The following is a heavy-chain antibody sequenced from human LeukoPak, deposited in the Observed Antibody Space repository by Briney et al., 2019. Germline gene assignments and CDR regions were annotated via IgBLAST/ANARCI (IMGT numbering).Heavy chain of an antibody. D-gene: IGHD5-18*01. CDR1: GGSISSYY. CDR3: ARDGYSYGYGYPYNWFDP. V-gene: IGHV4-34*01. CDR2: INHSGST. Sequence: PSETLSLTCTVSGGSISSYYWSWIRQPPGKGLEWIGEINHSGSTNYNPSLKSRVTISVDTSKNQFSLKLSSVTAADTAVYYCARDGYSYGYGYPYNWFDPWGQGTLVTVSS. J-gene: IGHJ5*02.